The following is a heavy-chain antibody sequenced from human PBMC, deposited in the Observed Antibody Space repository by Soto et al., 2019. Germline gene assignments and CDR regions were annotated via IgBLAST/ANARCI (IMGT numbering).Heavy chain of an antibody. CDR3: ARGDHFWSSYMDV. D-gene: IGHD3-3*02. CDR1: GFTFSTYW. CDR2: ISSDGSSP. J-gene: IGHJ6*03. Sequence: GGSLRLSCAASGFTFSTYWMHWVRQAPGRGLVWVSRISSDGSSPNYADSVKGRFTISRDNAKNTLYLQMNSLRADDTAVYYCARGDHFWSSYMDVWGKGTTVTVSS. V-gene: IGHV3-74*01.